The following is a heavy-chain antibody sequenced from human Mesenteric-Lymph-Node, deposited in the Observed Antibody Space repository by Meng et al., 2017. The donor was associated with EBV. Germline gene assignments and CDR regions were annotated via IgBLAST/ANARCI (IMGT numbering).Heavy chain of an antibody. D-gene: IGHD6-13*01. CDR2: IYYSGST. V-gene: IGHV4-39*07. CDR3: ARGQWSSSWYFLDY. CDR1: GGSISSCSYY. Sequence: QRQLQRSGPGVVMPSETLSLICIVSGGSISSCSYYWGWIRQPPGKGLGWIGSIYYSGSTYYNPSLKSRVTISVDTSKNQFSLKLSSVTAADTAVYYCARGQWSSSWYFLDYWGQGTLVTVSS. J-gene: IGHJ4*02.